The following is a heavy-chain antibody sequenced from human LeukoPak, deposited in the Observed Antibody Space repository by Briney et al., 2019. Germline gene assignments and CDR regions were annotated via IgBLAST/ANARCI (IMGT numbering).Heavy chain of an antibody. CDR1: GFTVSSNY. J-gene: IGHJ5*02. CDR3: ARVMTAITNWFDP. D-gene: IGHD2-21*02. Sequence: GGSLRLSCAASGFTVSSNYVSWVRQAPGKGLEWVSSIYRDGSTYYADSVKGRSTISRDNSKNTLNLQMNNLRVEDTAVYYCARVMTAITNWFDPWGQGTLVTVSS. CDR2: IYRDGST. V-gene: IGHV3-66*01.